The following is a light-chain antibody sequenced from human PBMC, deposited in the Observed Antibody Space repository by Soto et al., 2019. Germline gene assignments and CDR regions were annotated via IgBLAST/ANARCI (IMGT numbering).Light chain of an antibody. CDR2: NAY. Sequence: EVMMTQSPATLSVSPGERVTLSCRASQSVGINLAWYQQKPGQAPRLLIYNAYTRVTGIPDRFSGTGSATEFTLTISSLQSEDFAVYYCQQYNNWPPTTFGQGTKVEIK. CDR3: QQYNNWPPTT. J-gene: IGKJ1*01. V-gene: IGKV3-15*01. CDR1: QSVGIN.